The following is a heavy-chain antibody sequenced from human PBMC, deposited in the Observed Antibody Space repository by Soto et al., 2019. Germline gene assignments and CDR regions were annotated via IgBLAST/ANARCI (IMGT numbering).Heavy chain of an antibody. V-gene: IGHV4-39*01. D-gene: IGHD3-3*01. CDR1: GGSISSSSYY. CDR2: IYYSGST. Sequence: SETLSLTCTVSGGSISSSSYYWGWIRQPPGKGLEWIGSIYYSGSTYYNPSLKSRVTISVDTSKNQFSLKLSSVTAADTAVYYCARLGYDFWSGYYTGEEDFYYYYYMDVWGKGTTVTVSS. CDR3: ARLGYDFWSGYYTGEEDFYYYYYMDV. J-gene: IGHJ6*03.